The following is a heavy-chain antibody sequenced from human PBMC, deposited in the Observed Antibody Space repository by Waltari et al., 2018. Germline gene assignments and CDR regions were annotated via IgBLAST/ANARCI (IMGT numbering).Heavy chain of an antibody. J-gene: IGHJ6*02. CDR1: GFTFSSYA. V-gene: IGHV3-23*01. CDR3: AKVTTGGYYYYYGMDV. D-gene: IGHD7-27*01. CDR2: ISGSGGST. Sequence: EVQLLESGGGLVQPGGSLRLSCAASGFTFSSYAMSWVRHAPGKGLEWVSAISGSGGSTYYADSVKGRFTISRDNSKNTLYLQMNSLRAEDTAVYYCAKVTTGGYYYYYGMDVWGQGTTVTVSS.